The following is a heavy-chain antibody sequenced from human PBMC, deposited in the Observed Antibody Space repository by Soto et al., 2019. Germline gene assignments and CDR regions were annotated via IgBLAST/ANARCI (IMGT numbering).Heavy chain of an antibody. D-gene: IGHD6-19*01. J-gene: IGHJ4*02. CDR1: VFTFSSYA. Sequence: RALRLSCSASVFTFSSYAMSWVRQAPGKGLEWVSAISGSGGSTYYADSVKGRFTISRDNSKNTLYLQMNSLRAEDTAVYYCAKVGVAGTKNPWGQGTLVTVSS. CDR2: ISGSGGST. CDR3: AKVGVAGTKNP. V-gene: IGHV3-23*01.